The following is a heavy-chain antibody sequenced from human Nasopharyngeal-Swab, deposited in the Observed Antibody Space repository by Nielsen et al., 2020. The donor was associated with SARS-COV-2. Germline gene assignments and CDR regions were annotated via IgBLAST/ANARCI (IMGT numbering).Heavy chain of an antibody. CDR3: ARWATWESNPLYFYYYLDV. J-gene: IGHJ6*03. CDR1: GFNVKTYS. V-gene: IGHV3-21*04. D-gene: IGHD1-26*01. CDR2: ITVDGGHT. Sequence: GESLKISCAASGFNVKTYSLTWVRQAPGKGLEWVSYITVDGGHTNYADSVKGRFTISRDNAKNSVFLQMNNLRAADTAVYYCARWATWESNPLYFYYYLDVWGQGTPVTLSS.